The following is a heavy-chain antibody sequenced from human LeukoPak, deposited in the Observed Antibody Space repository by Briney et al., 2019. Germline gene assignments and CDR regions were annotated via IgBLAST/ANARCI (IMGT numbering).Heavy chain of an antibody. CDR1: GYSFTSYW. V-gene: IGHV5-51*01. CDR3: ARHRTMYDSKSSFDY. CDR2: IYPGDSDT. Sequence: GESLKISCKGSGYSFTSYWIGWVRQMPGKGLEWMGIIYPGDSDTRYSPSFRGQVTLSADKSINTAYLQLSSLRASDTAMFYCARHRTMYDSKSSFDYWGQGTLVTVSS. D-gene: IGHD3-22*01. J-gene: IGHJ4*02.